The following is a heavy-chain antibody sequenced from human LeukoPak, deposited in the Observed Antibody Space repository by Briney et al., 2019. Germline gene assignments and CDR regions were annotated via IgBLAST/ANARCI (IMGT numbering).Heavy chain of an antibody. V-gene: IGHV4-59*12. J-gene: IGHJ5*02. CDR3: AQDGTYRRYSFDP. Sequence: PSETLSLTCTVSGGSISSYYWSWIRQPPGKGLEWIGYIYYSGSTYYNPSLKSRVTISVDTSKNQFSLKLSSVTAADTAVYYCAQDGTYRRYSFDPWGQGTLVTVSS. CDR1: GGSISSYY. CDR2: IYYSGST. D-gene: IGHD1-1*01.